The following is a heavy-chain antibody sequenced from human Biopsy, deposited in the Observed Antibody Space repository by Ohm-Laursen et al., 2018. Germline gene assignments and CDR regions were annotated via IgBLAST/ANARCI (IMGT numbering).Heavy chain of an antibody. CDR2: ISSGGTTI. V-gene: IGHV3-11*01. CDR1: GLPFSDYY. J-gene: IGHJ6*02. CDR3: ARDTRWSPYHMDV. Sequence: SLRLSCTASGLPFSDYYMRWIRQAPGKGLEWVSYISSGGTTIYYADSVKGRFTISRDNAKNSLYLQMNSLRADDTAVYYYARDTRWSPYHMDVWGQGTTVTVSS. D-gene: IGHD4-23*01.